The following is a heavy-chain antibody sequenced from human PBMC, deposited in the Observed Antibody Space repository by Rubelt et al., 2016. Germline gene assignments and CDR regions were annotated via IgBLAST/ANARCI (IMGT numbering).Heavy chain of an antibody. CDR1: GFSLSTSGMC. J-gene: IGHJ4*02. V-gene: IGHV2-70*15. CDR3: AHGYDILTGYSDYFDY. Sequence: QVTLRESGPALVKPTQTLTLTCTFSGFSLSTSGMCVSWIRQPPGKALEWLARIDWDDDKYYSTSLKTRLTISKDTSKNQVVLTMTNMDPVGTATYYCAHGYDILTGYSDYFDYWGQGTLVTVSS. CDR2: IDWDDDK. D-gene: IGHD3-9*01.